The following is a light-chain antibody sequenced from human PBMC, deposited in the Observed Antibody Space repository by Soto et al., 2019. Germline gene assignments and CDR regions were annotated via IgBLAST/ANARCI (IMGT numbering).Light chain of an antibody. CDR3: ISYTTTSTLV. CDR2: EVT. V-gene: IGLV2-14*01. J-gene: IGLJ1*01. CDR1: SSDVGGYNY. Sequence: QSALTQPASVSGSPGQSITISCTGTSSDVGGYNYVSWYQHHPGKAPKLMIYEVTNRPSGVSNRFSGSKSGNTASLTISGLQAEDEADYYCISYTTTSTLVFGTGTKVTVL.